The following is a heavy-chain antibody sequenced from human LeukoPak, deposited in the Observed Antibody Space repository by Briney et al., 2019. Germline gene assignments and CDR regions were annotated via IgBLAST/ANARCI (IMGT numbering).Heavy chain of an antibody. Sequence: PSGTLSLTCGDSGGSISNTNWWTWVSQPPGKGLEWIGEVHLDGRTNYNPSLESRLTMSVDVSENQVSLKLTSVTAADTAVYYCAREGGFYRPLDYSGQGTLVTVSS. V-gene: IGHV4-4*02. CDR3: AREGGFYRPLDY. J-gene: IGHJ4*02. CDR2: VHLDGRT. D-gene: IGHD3-3*01. CDR1: GGSISNTNW.